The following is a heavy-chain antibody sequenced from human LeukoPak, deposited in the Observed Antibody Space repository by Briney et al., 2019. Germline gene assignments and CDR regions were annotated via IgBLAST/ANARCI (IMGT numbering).Heavy chain of an antibody. CDR2: MNPNSGNT. V-gene: IGHV1-8*01. Sequence: ASVKVSCKASGYTFTSYDINWVRQATGQGLEWMGWMNPNSGNTGYAQKFQGRVTMTRNTSISTAYMELSSLRSEDTAVYYCARSLARIWGVKGAFDIWGQGTMVTVSS. D-gene: IGHD3-10*01. CDR3: ARSLARIWGVKGAFDI. CDR1: GYTFTSYD. J-gene: IGHJ3*02.